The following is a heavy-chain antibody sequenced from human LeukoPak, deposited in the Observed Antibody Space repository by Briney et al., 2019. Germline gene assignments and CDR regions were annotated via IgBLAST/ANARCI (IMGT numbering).Heavy chain of an antibody. CDR1: SGSISSYY. D-gene: IGHD3-10*01. V-gene: IGHV4-59*08. CDR2: VYYSGST. Sequence: SETLSLTCTVSSGSISSYYWSWIRQPPGKGLEWIGYVYYSGSTNYNPSLKSRVTISVDTSKNQFSLKLSSVTAADTAVYYCARHEKLGQFDYWGQGTLVTVSS. J-gene: IGHJ4*02. CDR3: ARHEKLGQFDY.